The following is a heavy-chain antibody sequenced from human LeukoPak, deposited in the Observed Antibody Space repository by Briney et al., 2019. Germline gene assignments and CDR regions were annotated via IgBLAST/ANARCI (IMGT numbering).Heavy chain of an antibody. J-gene: IGHJ6*02. D-gene: IGHD3-22*01. CDR1: GFTFSAFT. Sequence: PGGSLRLSCVASGFTFSAFTMNWVRQAPGKGPEWVSYIHSTSRDIYYADSVRGRFTISRDNAKNSLSLQMNSLRDEDTAVYYCARGLSYSDSSGDFWSAMDVWGQGTTVTVSS. CDR3: ARGLSYSDSSGDFWSAMDV. V-gene: IGHV3-48*02. CDR2: IHSTSRDI.